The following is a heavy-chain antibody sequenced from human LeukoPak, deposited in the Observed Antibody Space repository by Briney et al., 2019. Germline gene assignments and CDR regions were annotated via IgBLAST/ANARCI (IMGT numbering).Heavy chain of an antibody. CDR2: ISYDGRTT. CDR3: ARDIYDFWSGYYTRYYYGMDV. J-gene: IGHJ6*02. CDR1: GFTFSMYA. Sequence: GGSLRLSCAAAGFTFSMYAMHWVRQAPGKGLEWVAVISYDGRTTYYRGSVKGRFTISRDNAKNSLYLQMNSLRAEDTAVYYCARDIYDFWSGYYTRYYYGMDVWGQGTTVTVSS. D-gene: IGHD3-3*01. V-gene: IGHV3-30*03.